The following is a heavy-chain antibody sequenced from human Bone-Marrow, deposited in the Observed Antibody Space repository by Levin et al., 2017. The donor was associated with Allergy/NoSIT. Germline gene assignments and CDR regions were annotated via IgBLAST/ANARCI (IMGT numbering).Heavy chain of an antibody. CDR2: ISGNGEST. Sequence: GESLKISCAASEFIFSTYAMSWVRRAPGKGLEWVSAISGNGESTYYADSVKGRFTISRDNSKNTLYLQMSSLRAEDTAVYYCAKRGQGVIITGQYSYMDVWGKGTTVTVSS. D-gene: IGHD3-10*01. V-gene: IGHV3-23*01. CDR1: EFIFSTYA. CDR3: AKRGQGVIITGQYSYMDV. J-gene: IGHJ6*03.